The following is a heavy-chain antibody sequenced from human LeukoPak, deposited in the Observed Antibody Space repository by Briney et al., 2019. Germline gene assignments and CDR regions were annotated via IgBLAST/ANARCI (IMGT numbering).Heavy chain of an antibody. D-gene: IGHD3-22*01. CDR3: ARASYYYDSSGYYLYYFDY. CDR1: GGPISSYY. CDR2: IYYSGST. J-gene: IGHJ4*02. Sequence: SETLSLTCTVSGGPISSYYWSWIRQPPGKGLEWIGYIYYSGSTNYNPSLKSRVTISVDTSKNQFSLKLSSVTAADTAVYYCARASYYYDSSGYYLYYFDYWGQGTLVTVSS. V-gene: IGHV4-59*01.